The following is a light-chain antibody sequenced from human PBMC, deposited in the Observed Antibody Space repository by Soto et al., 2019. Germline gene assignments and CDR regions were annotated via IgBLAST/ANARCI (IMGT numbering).Light chain of an antibody. J-gene: IGLJ3*02. V-gene: IGLV1-36*01. Sequence: QSVLTQPPSVSEAPRQRVTISCSGSSSNIGNNAVDWYQHLPGKAPKLLIYYDDLLPSGVSDRFSGSKSGTSASLAISGLQSEDEADDYCAAWDDSRNVWVFGGGTKVTVL. CDR3: AAWDDSRNVWV. CDR2: YDD. CDR1: SSNIGNNA.